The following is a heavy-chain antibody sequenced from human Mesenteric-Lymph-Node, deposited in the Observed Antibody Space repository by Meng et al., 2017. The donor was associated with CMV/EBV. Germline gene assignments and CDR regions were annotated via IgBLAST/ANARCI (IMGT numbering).Heavy chain of an antibody. J-gene: IGHJ5*02. CDR3: ARSAVGATGGWFDP. V-gene: IGHV4-39*02. CDR1: GGSISSSNYY. D-gene: IGHD1-26*01. Sequence: ESLKISCTVSGGSISSSNYYWGWIRQSPGKGLEWIGSVWYTGRTFYNPSFTSRVAISVDTSKNHFSLSLRSVTAADTAVYYCARSAVGATGGWFDPWGQGTLVTVSS. CDR2: VWYTGRT.